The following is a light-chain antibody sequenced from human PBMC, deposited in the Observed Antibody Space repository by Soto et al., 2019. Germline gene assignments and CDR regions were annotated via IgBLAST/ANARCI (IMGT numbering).Light chain of an antibody. CDR1: SSDVGSYNL. V-gene: IGLV2-23*01. CDR3: CAYAGSGTVV. Sequence: QAALTQPASGSGSPEQSITISCTGTSSDVGSYNLVSWYQQHPGKAPKVMIYEATKRPSGVANRFSGSKSGNTASLTISGLQAEDEADYYCCAYAGSGTVVFGVGTKVTVL. J-gene: IGLJ3*02. CDR2: EAT.